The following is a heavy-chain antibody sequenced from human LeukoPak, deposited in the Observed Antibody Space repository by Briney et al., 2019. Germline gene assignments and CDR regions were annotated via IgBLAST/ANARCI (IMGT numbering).Heavy chain of an antibody. J-gene: IGHJ4*02. CDR1: GYSFTSYW. V-gene: IGHV5-51*01. CDR3: ARKITMFGGPRFFDY. CDR2: IYPGDSDT. D-gene: IGHD3-10*02. Sequence: GESLKISCKGSGYSFTSYWIGWVRQMPGKGLEWMGIIYPGDSDTTYSPSFQGQVTISADKSISTAYLHWSSLKASDTAMYYCARKITMFGGPRFFDYGGQEPLVTVSS.